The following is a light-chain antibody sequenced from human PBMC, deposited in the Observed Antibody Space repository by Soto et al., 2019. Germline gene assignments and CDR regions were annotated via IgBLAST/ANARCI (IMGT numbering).Light chain of an antibody. CDR3: QQRSDWPRT. Sequence: EIVLTQSPATLSLSPWDIATLSCRASQSVSSYLAWYLQRPGQAPRLLIYDAYNWATGIPARFSGRGSGTDFTLTITSLEPEDFAVYFCQQRSDWPRTFGQGTKVEIK. J-gene: IGKJ1*01. CDR1: QSVSSY. CDR2: DAY. V-gene: IGKV3-11*01.